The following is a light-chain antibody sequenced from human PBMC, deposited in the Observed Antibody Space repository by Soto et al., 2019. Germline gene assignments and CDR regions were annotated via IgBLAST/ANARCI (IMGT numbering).Light chain of an antibody. CDR3: QQRSNWPT. Sequence: EIVLTQSPGTLSLSPGERATLSCRASQSVSNNYLSCYQQTPGHAPRLLIYGASIRATGIPARFSGSGSGTDFTLTISSLEPDDFAVYYCQQRSNWPTFGQGTRLEIK. J-gene: IGKJ5*01. CDR1: QSVSNNY. V-gene: IGKV3D-20*02. CDR2: GAS.